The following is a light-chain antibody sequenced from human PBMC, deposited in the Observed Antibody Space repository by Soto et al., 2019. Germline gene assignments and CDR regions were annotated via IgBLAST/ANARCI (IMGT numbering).Light chain of an antibody. Sequence: DIQMTQSPSTLSGSVGDRVTVTCRASQTISSWLAWYQQKPGKAPKLLIYAASSLQSGVPSRFSGSGSGTDFTLTISSLQSEDFATYYCQQSYSTPITFGPGTRLEIK. J-gene: IGKJ5*01. CDR3: QQSYSTPIT. V-gene: IGKV1-39*01. CDR2: AAS. CDR1: QTISSW.